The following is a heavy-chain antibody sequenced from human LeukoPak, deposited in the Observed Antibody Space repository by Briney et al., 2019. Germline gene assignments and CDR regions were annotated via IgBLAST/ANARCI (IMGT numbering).Heavy chain of an antibody. Sequence: PGGSLRLSCAASGFTFDDYAMHWVRHAPGKGLEWVSGISWNSGSIGYADSVKGRFTTSRDNAKNSLYLQMNSLRAEDTALYYCAKDRRGGLTYYGMDVWGQGTTVTVSS. CDR3: AKDRRGGLTYYGMDV. CDR1: GFTFDDYA. V-gene: IGHV3-9*01. CDR2: ISWNSGSI. D-gene: IGHD2-21*02. J-gene: IGHJ6*02.